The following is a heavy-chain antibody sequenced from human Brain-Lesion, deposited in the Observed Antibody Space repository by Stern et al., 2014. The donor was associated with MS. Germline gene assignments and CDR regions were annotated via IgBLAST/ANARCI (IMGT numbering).Heavy chain of an antibody. CDR3: TRDRLDYGYSYFDY. J-gene: IGHJ4*02. V-gene: IGHV3-49*03. Sequence: EVKLVESGGGLIEPGRSLRLSCTASGFSFGDYAINWIRQAPGKGLEGVGFIRSKVYGGAAEYAASVKGRFTISRDDSKSIAYLQVNGLKTEDTAVYYCTRDRLDYGYSYFDYWGQGTLVTVSS. CDR2: IRSKVYGGAA. CDR1: GFSFGDYA. D-gene: IGHD4-17*01.